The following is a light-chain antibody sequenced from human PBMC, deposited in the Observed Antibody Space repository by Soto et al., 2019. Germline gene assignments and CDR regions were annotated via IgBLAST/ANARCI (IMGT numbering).Light chain of an antibody. CDR1: RSDVGSYDY. V-gene: IGLV2-14*01. CDR2: AVS. CDR3: SSYTATNTLVV. J-gene: IGLJ1*01. Sequence: QSALTQPASVSGSPGQSITISCTGARSDVGSYDYVSWYQQHPGKAPKLIMYAVSHRPSGVSSRFSGSKSGNTASLTISGLQAEDEAAYYCSSYTATNTLVVFGTGTKLTVL.